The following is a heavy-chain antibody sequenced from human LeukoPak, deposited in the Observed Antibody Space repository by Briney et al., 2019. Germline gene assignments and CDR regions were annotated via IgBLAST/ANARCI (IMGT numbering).Heavy chain of an antibody. CDR2: IYSGGST. D-gene: IGHD2-15*01. Sequence: GGSLRLSCAASGFTVSSNYMSWVRQAPGRGLEWVSVIYSGGSTYYADSVKGRFTVSRDNSKNTLFLQMNSLRAGDTAVYYCARGTVTIVDYGGQGTLVTVSS. J-gene: IGHJ4*02. CDR3: ARGTVTIVDY. CDR1: GFTVSSNY. V-gene: IGHV3-66*01.